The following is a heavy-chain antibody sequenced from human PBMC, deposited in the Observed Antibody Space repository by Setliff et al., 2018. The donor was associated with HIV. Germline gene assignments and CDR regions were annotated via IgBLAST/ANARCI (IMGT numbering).Heavy chain of an antibody. J-gene: IGHJ4*01. V-gene: IGHV4-39*01. CDR1: GGPITSNTYF. D-gene: IGHD6-19*01. CDR3: ARRRGQKATGWYYFDF. Sequence: PSETLSLTCSVSGGPITSNTYFWDWIRQAPGKGLEWIGSIYHSGNTYYNPSLKSRVSISVDTSKRQFSLKLTSVTAGDSALYYCARRRGQKATGWYYFDFWG. CDR2: IYHSGNT.